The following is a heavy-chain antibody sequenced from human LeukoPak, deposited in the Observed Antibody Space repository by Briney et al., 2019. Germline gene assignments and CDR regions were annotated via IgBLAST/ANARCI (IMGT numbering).Heavy chain of an antibody. Sequence: GSLRLSCAASGFTVSSNYMSWVRQAPGKGLEWVSVIYSGGSTYYADSVKGRFTISRDNSKNTLYLQMNSLRAEDTAVYYCARLYSSSWYRLDYWGQGTLVTVSS. CDR3: ARLYSSSWYRLDY. CDR1: GFTVSSNY. V-gene: IGHV3-66*04. D-gene: IGHD6-13*01. CDR2: IYSGGST. J-gene: IGHJ4*02.